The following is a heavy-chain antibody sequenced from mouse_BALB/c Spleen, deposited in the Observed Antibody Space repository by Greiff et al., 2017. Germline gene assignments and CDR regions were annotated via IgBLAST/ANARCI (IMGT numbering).Heavy chain of an antibody. CDR2: MEWWKH. Sequence: QVQLQQSGPGLVQPSQSLSITCTVSGFSLTSYGVHWVRQSPGKGLEWLSDMEWWKHRLYAAFISRLSISKDNSKSQVFFKMNSLQADDTAIYYCARKGNYVYFDVWGAGTTVTVSS. D-gene: IGHD2-1*01. V-gene: IGHV2-4-1*01. J-gene: IGHJ1*01. CDR3: ARKGNYVYFDV. CDR1: GFSLTSYG.